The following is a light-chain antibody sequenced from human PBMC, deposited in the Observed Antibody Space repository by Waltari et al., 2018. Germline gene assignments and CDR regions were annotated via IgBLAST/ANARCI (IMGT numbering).Light chain of an antibody. Sequence: QSDLTQPASVSGSPGQSITISCTGTSSDVGGYNSVSWYQQHPGKAPKLMIYDVSKRPSGVSNLFSGSKSGNTASLTISGLQAEDEADYYCCSYAGSSTFVVFGGGTKLTVL. CDR1: SSDVGGYNS. CDR2: DVS. CDR3: CSYAGSSTFVV. V-gene: IGLV2-23*02. J-gene: IGLJ2*01.